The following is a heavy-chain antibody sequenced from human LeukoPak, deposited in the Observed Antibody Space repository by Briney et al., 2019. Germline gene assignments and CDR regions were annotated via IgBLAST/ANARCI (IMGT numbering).Heavy chain of an antibody. J-gene: IGHJ4*02. CDR2: IYYSGST. CDR1: GGSISSSSYS. Sequence: SETLSLTCTVSGGSISSSSYSWGWIRQPPGKGLEWIGSIYYSGSTYYNPSLKSRVTISVDTSKNQFSLKLSSVTAADTAVYYCARQYYYGSGTPYYWGQGTLVTVSS. D-gene: IGHD3-10*01. CDR3: ARQYYYGSGTPYY. V-gene: IGHV4-39*01.